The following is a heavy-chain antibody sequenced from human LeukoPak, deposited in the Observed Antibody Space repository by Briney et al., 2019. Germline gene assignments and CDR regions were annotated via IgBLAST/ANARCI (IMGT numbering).Heavy chain of an antibody. CDR1: GFTFSSYA. CDR3: ARIGYSYGDAFDI. CDR2: ISSDGGST. V-gene: IGHV3-64*01. J-gene: IGHJ3*02. Sequence: GGSLRLSCAASGFTFSSYAMHWVRQAPGKGLEYVSAISSDGGSTYYANSVKGRFTISRDNSKNTLYLQMGSLRAEDMAVYYCARIGYSYGDAFDIWGQGTMVTVSS. D-gene: IGHD5-18*01.